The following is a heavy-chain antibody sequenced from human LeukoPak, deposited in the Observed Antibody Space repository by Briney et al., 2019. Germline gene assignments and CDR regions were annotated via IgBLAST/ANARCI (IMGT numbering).Heavy chain of an antibody. CDR2: IYTSGGT. CDR3: ARVKTGFVAFDI. Sequence: SETLSLTCTVSGGSISSYYWSWIRQPAGRGLEWIGRIYTSGGTNYNPSLKSRVTMSVDTSKNQFSLKLSSVTAADTAVYYCARVKTGFVAFDIWGQGTMVTVSS. J-gene: IGHJ3*02. D-gene: IGHD2-15*01. CDR1: GGSISSYY. V-gene: IGHV4-4*07.